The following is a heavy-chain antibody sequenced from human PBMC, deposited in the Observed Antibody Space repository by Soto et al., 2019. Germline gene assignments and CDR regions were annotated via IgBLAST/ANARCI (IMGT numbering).Heavy chain of an antibody. Sequence: QVQLEQSGAEVKKPGSSVKVSCKASGGTFSSYAISWVRQAPGQGLEWMGGIIPVFGTANYAQKFQGRVTITADESTSTAYMELSSLRSEDTAVYYCARAYGDYVFGNYYYYGIDVWGQGTTVTVSS. CDR2: IIPVFGTA. CDR3: ARAYGDYVFGNYYYYGIDV. V-gene: IGHV1-69*01. J-gene: IGHJ6*01. D-gene: IGHD4-17*01. CDR1: GGTFSSYA.